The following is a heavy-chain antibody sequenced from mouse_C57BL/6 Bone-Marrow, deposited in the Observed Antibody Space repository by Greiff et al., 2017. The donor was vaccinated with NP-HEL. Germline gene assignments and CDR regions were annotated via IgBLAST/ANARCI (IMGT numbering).Heavy chain of an antibody. CDR1: GYTFTDYA. D-gene: IGHD1-1*01. V-gene: IGHV1-67*01. CDR2: ISTYYGDA. CDR3: ASTRPYYGSSYCAMDY. Sequence: VMLVESGPELVRPGVSVTISCKGSGYTFTDYAMHWVKQSHAKSLEWIGVISTYYGDASYNQKFKDKATMTVDKSSSTAYMELARRTSEDSAVYYCASTRPYYGSSYCAMDYWGQGTSVTVSS. J-gene: IGHJ4*01.